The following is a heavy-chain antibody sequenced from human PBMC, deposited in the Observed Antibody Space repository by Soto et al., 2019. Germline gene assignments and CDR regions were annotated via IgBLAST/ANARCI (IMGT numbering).Heavy chain of an antibody. D-gene: IGHD3-9*01. J-gene: IGHJ4*02. CDR1: GGTFSSYT. Sequence: QVQLVQSGAEVKKPGSSVKVSCKASGGTFSSYTISWVRQAPGQGLEWMGRIIPMLGIANYAQKFQVRVTITADKSTSTAYMELSSLRSEDTAVYYCAPGYDILTGYYSVDYWGQGTLVTVSS. CDR2: IIPMLGIA. V-gene: IGHV1-69*02. CDR3: APGYDILTGYYSVDY.